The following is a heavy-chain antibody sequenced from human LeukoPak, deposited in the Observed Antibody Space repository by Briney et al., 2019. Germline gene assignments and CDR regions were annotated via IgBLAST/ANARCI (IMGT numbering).Heavy chain of an antibody. CDR2: MNPNSGNT. CDR3: ARFPNYDFWSGYYSVDY. D-gene: IGHD3-3*01. V-gene: IGHV1-8*01. Sequence: ASVKVSFKASGYTFTSYDINWVRQATGQGLEWMGWMNPNSGNTGYAQKFQGRVTMTRNTSISTAYMELSSLKTEDTAAYYCARFPNYDFWSGYYSVDYWGQGTLVTVSS. CDR1: GYTFTSYD. J-gene: IGHJ4*02.